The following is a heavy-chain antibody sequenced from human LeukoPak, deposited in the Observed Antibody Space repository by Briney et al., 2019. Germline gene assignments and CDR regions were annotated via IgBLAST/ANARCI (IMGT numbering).Heavy chain of an antibody. V-gene: IGHV4-4*07. CDR3: AREGYSYDYRKVFDY. D-gene: IGHD5-18*01. J-gene: IGHJ4*02. Sequence: SETLSPTCTVSGGSISSYYWSWIRQPAGKGLEWIGRIYTSGSTNYNPSLKSRVTMSVDTSKNQFSLKLSSVTAADTAVYYCAREGYSYDYRKVFDYWGQGTLVTVSS. CDR2: IYTSGST. CDR1: GGSISSYY.